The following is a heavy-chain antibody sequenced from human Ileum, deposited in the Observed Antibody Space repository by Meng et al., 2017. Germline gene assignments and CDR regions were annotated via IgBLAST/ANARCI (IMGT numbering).Heavy chain of an antibody. V-gene: IGHV1-69*10. Sequence: QVQLVQSGAEVTYPGSSVTVSCKASGGAFSSSAIGWLRQAPGRGLEWMGGIIPILNASTYAQNFKGRVTLSADMATTTVYMELSSLTSDDTAVYFCARDCSGGGCFDPWGQGTLVTVSS. J-gene: IGHJ5*02. CDR2: IIPILNAS. CDR3: ARDCSGGGCFDP. D-gene: IGHD2-15*01. CDR1: GGAFSSSA.